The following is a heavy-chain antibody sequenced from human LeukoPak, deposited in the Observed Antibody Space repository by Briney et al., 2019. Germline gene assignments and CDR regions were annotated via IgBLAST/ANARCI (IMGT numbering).Heavy chain of an antibody. CDR3: ARLGGIAAPAGDY. CDR2: INHSGST. V-gene: IGHV4-34*01. Sequence: SETLSLTCAVYGGSFSGYYWSWIRQPPGKGLEWIGEINHSGSTNYNPSLKSRVTISVDTSKNQFSLKLSSVTAADTAVYYCARLGGIAAPAGDYWGQGTLVTVSS. CDR1: GGSFSGYY. J-gene: IGHJ4*02. D-gene: IGHD6-13*01.